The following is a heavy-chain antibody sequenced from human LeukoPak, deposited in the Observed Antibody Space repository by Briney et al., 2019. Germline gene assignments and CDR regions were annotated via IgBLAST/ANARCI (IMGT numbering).Heavy chain of an antibody. CDR2: ISSSSSYI. J-gene: IGHJ4*02. V-gene: IGHV3-21*01. CDR1: GFTFSSYS. CDR3: ARVGDTAMVIPFDY. D-gene: IGHD5-18*01. Sequence: GGSLRLSCAASGFTFSSYSMNWVRQAPGKGLEWVSSISSSSSYIYYADSVKGRFTISRDNAKNSLYLQMNSLRAKDTAVYYCARVGDTAMVIPFDYWGQGTLVTVSS.